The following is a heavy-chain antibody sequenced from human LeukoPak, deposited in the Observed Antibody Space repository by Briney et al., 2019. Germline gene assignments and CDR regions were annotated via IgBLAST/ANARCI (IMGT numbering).Heavy chain of an antibody. CDR2: INPNNGGT. Sequence: ASVKSACKASGDTFTGYYIDWVRQAPGQGLEWITWINPNNGGTNYAQKFQGRVTMTRDTSISTAYMELSRLTSDDTAVYYCARGIRYCSGGSCSWGQGTLVTVSS. J-gene: IGHJ5*02. V-gene: IGHV1-2*02. D-gene: IGHD2-15*01. CDR1: GDTFTGYY. CDR3: ARGIRYCSGGSCS.